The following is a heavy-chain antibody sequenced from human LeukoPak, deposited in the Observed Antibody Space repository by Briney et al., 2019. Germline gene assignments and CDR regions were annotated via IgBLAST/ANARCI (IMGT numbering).Heavy chain of an antibody. CDR3: ARSSSRGFSGGQFHFDWFDP. J-gene: IGHJ5*02. Sequence: GASVPVSCKASGYTFTGYYIHWVRQAPGQGLEWMGWINPNSGGTNYAQKFQGRVTMTGDTSINTAYMELSRLISDDTAVYYCARSSSRGFSGGQFHFDWFDPWGQGTLVTVSS. V-gene: IGHV1-2*02. CDR1: GYTFTGYY. D-gene: IGHD2-15*01. CDR2: INPNSGGT.